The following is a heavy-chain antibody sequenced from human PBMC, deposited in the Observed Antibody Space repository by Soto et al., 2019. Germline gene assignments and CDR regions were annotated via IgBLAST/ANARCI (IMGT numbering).Heavy chain of an antibody. CDR3: ARSLTEGYCTISGCYTRPLYGMDV. V-gene: IGHV1-2*02. CDR2: INPNSGGT. Sequence: ASVKVSCKASGYTFSGYYIHWLRQAPGQGLEWMGWINPNSGGTNYAQKFQGRVTVTRDTPTSTAYMELRRLTSEDTAVYYCARSLTEGYCTISGCYTRPLYGMDVWGQGTTVTVSS. D-gene: IGHD2-2*02. J-gene: IGHJ6*02. CDR1: GYTFSGYY.